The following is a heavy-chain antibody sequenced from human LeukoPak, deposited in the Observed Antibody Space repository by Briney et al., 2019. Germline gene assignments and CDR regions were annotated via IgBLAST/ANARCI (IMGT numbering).Heavy chain of an antibody. V-gene: IGHV3-11*03. D-gene: IGHD4-23*01. CDR1: GFTFSGHY. CDR3: AKYDYGGNPNEYYFDY. J-gene: IGHJ4*02. CDR2: ISNNNRYT. Sequence: PGGSLRLSCATSGFTFSGHYMAWIRQAPGKGLEWISYISNNNRYTNYADSVKGRFTISRDNSKNTLYLQMNSLRAEDTAVYYCAKYDYGGNPNEYYFDYWGQGTLVTVSS.